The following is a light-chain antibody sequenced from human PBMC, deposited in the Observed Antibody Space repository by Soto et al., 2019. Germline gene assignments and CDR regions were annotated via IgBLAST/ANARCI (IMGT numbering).Light chain of an antibody. J-gene: IGKJ4*01. Sequence: DIQMTQSPSTLSASVGDRVAITCRASQNIGSRLAWYQQKPDEAPKLLIYDASSLESRVPLRFGGSGSGTDFTLIISSLQPDDFATYYCQQCNTPFTFGGGTKVEIK. CDR1: QNIGSR. CDR2: DAS. CDR3: QQCNTPFT. V-gene: IGKV1-5*01.